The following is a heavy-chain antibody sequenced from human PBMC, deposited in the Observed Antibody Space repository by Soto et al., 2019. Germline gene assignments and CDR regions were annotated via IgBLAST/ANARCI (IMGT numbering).Heavy chain of an antibody. Sequence: VASVKVSCKASGGTFSSYAISWVRQAPGQGLEWMGGIIPIFGTANYAQKFQGRVTITADKSTSTAYMELSSLRSEDTAVYYCARRLQPRNWFDPWGQGTLVTVSS. CDR2: IIPIFGTA. CDR1: GGTFSSYA. V-gene: IGHV1-69*06. D-gene: IGHD4-4*01. J-gene: IGHJ5*02. CDR3: ARRLQPRNWFDP.